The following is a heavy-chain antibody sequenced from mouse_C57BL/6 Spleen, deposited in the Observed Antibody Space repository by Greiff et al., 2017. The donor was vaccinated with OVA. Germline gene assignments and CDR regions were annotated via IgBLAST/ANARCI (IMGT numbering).Heavy chain of an antibody. J-gene: IGHJ4*01. CDR3: ASSYSNYGAMDY. Sequence: QVQLKQPGAELVKPGASVKLSCKASGYTFTSYWMHWVKQRPGQGLEWIGMIHPNSGSTNYNEKFKSKATLTVDKSSSTAYMQLSSLTSEDSAVYYCASSYSNYGAMDYWGQGTSVTVSS. V-gene: IGHV1-64*01. CDR2: IHPNSGST. CDR1: GYTFTSYW. D-gene: IGHD2-5*01.